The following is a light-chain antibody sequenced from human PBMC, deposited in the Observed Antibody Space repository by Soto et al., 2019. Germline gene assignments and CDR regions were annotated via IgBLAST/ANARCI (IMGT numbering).Light chain of an antibody. CDR1: QSVSSSY. CDR2: GAS. CDR3: QQYGSSTTT. Sequence: EIVLTQSPGTLSLSPGDTVALSCRASQSVSSSYLAWYQQRPGLAPRLLIYGASSRATGIPDRFSGSGSETDFTLTISRLEPEDFAVYYCQQYGSSTTTFGQGTKLEVK. V-gene: IGKV3-20*01. J-gene: IGKJ2*01.